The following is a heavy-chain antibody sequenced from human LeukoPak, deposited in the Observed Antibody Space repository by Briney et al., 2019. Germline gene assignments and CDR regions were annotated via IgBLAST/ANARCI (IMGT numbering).Heavy chain of an antibody. V-gene: IGHV6-1*01. CDR2: TYFRSKWYY. D-gene: IGHD3-9*01. CDR1: GDSVSSKTAT. CDR3: ARDHWYDILSFDY. J-gene: IGHJ4*02. Sequence: SQTLSLTCAISGDSVSSKTATWNWTRQSPSRGLEWLGWTYFRSKWYYDYAMSVKGRVTINPDTSKNHFSLHLDSVTPEDTAVYYCARDHWYDILSFDYWGQGTLVTVSS.